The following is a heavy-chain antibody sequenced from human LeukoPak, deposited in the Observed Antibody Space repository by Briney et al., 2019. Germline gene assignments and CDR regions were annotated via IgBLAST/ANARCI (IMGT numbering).Heavy chain of an antibody. J-gene: IGHJ4*02. CDR1: GGSFSGYY. Sequence: PSETLSLTCAVYGGSFSGYYWSWIRQPPGKGLEWIGEINHSGSTNYNPSLKSRVTISVDTSKNQFSLKLSSVTAADTAVYYCARLYDILTGPDYWGQGTLVTVSS. D-gene: IGHD3-9*01. CDR2: INHSGST. V-gene: IGHV4-34*01. CDR3: ARLYDILTGPDY.